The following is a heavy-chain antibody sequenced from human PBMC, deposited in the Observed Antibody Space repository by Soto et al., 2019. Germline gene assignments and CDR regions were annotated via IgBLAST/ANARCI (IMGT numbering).Heavy chain of an antibody. CDR3: ARDRASFWSSPAPNYGMDV. Sequence: SETLSLTCTVSGGSISSGDYYWSWIRQPPGKGLEWIGYIYYSGSTYYNPSLKSRVSISIDTSKDQFSLKLTSVTAADTAVYYCARDRASFWSSPAPNYGMDVWGQGATVTVSS. CDR2: IYYSGST. J-gene: IGHJ6*02. CDR1: GGSISSGDYY. D-gene: IGHD3-3*01. V-gene: IGHV4-30-4*01.